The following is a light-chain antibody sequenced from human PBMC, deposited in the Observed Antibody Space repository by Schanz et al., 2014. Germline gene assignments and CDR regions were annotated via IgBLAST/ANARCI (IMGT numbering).Light chain of an antibody. Sequence: QSVLTQPPSVSGAPGQRVTISCTGSSSNIGAGYDVHWYQQLPGTAPKLLIYGNSNRPSGVPDRFSGSKSGTSASLAITGLQAEDEADYYCSSYGGSNFVVFGGGTKLTV. V-gene: IGLV1-40*01. CDR2: GNS. J-gene: IGLJ2*01. CDR1: SSNIGAGYD. CDR3: SSYGGSNFVV.